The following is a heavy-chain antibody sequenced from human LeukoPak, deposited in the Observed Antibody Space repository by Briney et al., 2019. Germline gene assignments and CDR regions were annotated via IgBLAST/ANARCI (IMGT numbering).Heavy chain of an antibody. CDR2: ITSSSSYI. V-gene: IGHV3-21*01. CDR3: ARDLMVRGVLNPAEGFDP. D-gene: IGHD3-10*01. J-gene: IGHJ5*02. Sequence: GESLRLSCAASGFTFSTYNMNWVRQAPGKGLEWVSSITSSSSYIYYADSVKGRFTISRDNAKNSLYLQMNSLRAEDTAVYYCARDLMVRGVLNPAEGFDPWGQGTLVTVSS. CDR1: GFTFSTYN.